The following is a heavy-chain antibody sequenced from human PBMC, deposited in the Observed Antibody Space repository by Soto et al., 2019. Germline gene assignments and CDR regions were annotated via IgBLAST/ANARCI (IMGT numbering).Heavy chain of an antibody. V-gene: IGHV3-30-3*01. J-gene: IGHJ4*02. Sequence: QVQLVESGGGVVQPGRSLRLSCAASGFTFSSYAMHWVRQAPGKGLEWVAVISYDGSNKYYADSVKGRFTISRDNSENTLYLQMNSLRAEDTAVYYCARRGRMTTVTIGLDYWGQGTLVTVSS. CDR2: ISYDGSNK. CDR3: ARRGRMTTVTIGLDY. D-gene: IGHD4-17*01. CDR1: GFTFSSYA.